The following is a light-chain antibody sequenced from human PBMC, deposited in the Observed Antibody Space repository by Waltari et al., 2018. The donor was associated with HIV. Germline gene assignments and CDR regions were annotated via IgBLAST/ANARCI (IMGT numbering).Light chain of an antibody. V-gene: IGLV2-23*02. J-gene: IGLJ2*01. CDR3: CSYTGTGVV. CDR1: SSDVGAYHL. CDR2: EVT. Sequence: QSALTQPASVSGSPGPSITIPCTGTSSDVGAYHLVSWYQQNPGPAPKLMIFEVTKRPSGVSDRFSGSRSGNTASLTISGLQAEDEGDYHCCSYTGTGVVFGGGTKLTVL.